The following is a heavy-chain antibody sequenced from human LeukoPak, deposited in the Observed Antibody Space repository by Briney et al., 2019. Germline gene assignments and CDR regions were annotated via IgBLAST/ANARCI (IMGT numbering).Heavy chain of an antibody. Sequence: SVKVSCKASDYTFTSYGISWVRQAPGKGLEWMGGIIPIFGTANYAQKFQGRVTITADESTSTAYMELSSLESEDTALNYRARQNVLRYFDWTSPFDYWGQGTLVTVSS. CDR3: ARQNVLRYFDWTSPFDY. CDR1: DYTFTSYG. CDR2: IIPIFGTA. D-gene: IGHD3-9*01. J-gene: IGHJ4*02. V-gene: IGHV1-69*13.